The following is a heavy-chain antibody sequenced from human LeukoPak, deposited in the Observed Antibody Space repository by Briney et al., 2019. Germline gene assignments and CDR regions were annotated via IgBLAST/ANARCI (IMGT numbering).Heavy chain of an antibody. J-gene: IGHJ4*02. V-gene: IGHV3-30-3*01. CDR1: GFTFSSYA. CDR2: ISYDGSNK. D-gene: IGHD1-1*01. CDR3: ARDLERGDCYFDY. Sequence: GGSLRLSCAASGFTFSSYAMHWVRQAPGKGLEWVAVISYDGSNKYYADSVKGRFTISRDNSKNTLYLQMNSLRAEDTAVYYCARDLERGDCYFDYWGQGTLVTVSS.